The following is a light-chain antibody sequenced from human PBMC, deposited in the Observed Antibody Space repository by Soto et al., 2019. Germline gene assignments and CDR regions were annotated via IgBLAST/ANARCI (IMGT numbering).Light chain of an antibody. CDR1: QGISSY. J-gene: IGKJ4*01. Sequence: DIQLTQSPSFLSASVGDRVTITCRASQGISSYLAWFQQKPGKAPTVLIYAASILQGGVPSRFSGSGSGTEFTLTSSSLQPEDFATYYCQQLNSYPLTFGGGTKVEIK. V-gene: IGKV1-9*01. CDR2: AAS. CDR3: QQLNSYPLT.